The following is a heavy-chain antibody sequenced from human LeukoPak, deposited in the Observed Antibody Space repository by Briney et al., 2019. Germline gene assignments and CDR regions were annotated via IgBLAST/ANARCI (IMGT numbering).Heavy chain of an antibody. J-gene: IGHJ4*02. Sequence: ASVKVSCKSSGFTFTDHYIHWVRQGPGQGLVWMGYIGPHSTFTSSPQEFQGRVTMTRDASMSTAYMELTRLTSDDTAVYYCVREGEGPLSKDFDYWGQGTLVTVSS. CDR1: GFTFTDHY. CDR2: IGPHSTFT. CDR3: VREGEGPLSKDFDY. D-gene: IGHD2/OR15-2a*01. V-gene: IGHV1-2*02.